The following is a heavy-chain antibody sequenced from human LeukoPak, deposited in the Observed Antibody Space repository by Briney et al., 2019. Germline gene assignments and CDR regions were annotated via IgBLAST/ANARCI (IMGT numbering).Heavy chain of an antibody. CDR2: VLNTGTT. CDR3: ATGSGDFDH. Sequence: PSETLSLTCTVSGASITSWYWRWLRQPAGKRLEWIGRVLNTGTTNYNPSLKSRVTMSLDTSKSQISLSMKSVTAADTAVYYCATGSGDFDHWGHGTRVTISS. J-gene: IGHJ4*01. V-gene: IGHV4-4*07. CDR1: GASITSWY. D-gene: IGHD1-1*01.